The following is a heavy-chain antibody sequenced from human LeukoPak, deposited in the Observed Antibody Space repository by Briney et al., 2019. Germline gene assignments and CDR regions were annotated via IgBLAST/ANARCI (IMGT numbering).Heavy chain of an antibody. D-gene: IGHD2-2*01. CDR1: GFSFSTYW. CDR3: AREVGDCSSTSCYVTFDY. J-gene: IGHJ4*02. CDR2: IKQEGSEK. V-gene: IGHV3-7*01. Sequence: PGGSLRLSCAASGFSFSTYWMSWVRQAPWRGLEWVANIKQEGSEKYYVDSVKGRFTISRDNAKNSLYLQMNSLRAEDTAVYYCAREVGDCSSTSCYVTFDYWGQGTLVTVSS.